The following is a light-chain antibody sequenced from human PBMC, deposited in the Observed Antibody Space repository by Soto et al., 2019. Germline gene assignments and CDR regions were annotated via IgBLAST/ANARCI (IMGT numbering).Light chain of an antibody. V-gene: IGLV1-40*01. Sequence: QSVLTQPPSVSGAPGQRVTISCTGSSSSIGAGYGVHWYQQLPGTAPKLLIYGNNNRPSGVPDRFSGSKSGTSASLAITGLQAEDEADYYCQSYDNSLSSGVFGGGTKLTVL. CDR1: SSSIGAGYG. CDR2: GNN. CDR3: QSYDNSLSSGV. J-gene: IGLJ3*02.